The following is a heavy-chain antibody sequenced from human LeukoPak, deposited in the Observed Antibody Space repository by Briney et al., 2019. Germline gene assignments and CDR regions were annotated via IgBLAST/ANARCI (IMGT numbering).Heavy chain of an antibody. V-gene: IGHV3-23*01. CDR2: ISGNGGST. D-gene: IGHD3-10*01. Sequence: PGGSLRLSCAASGFTFSSYAMNWVRQAPGKGLEWVSGISGNGGSTYYADSVKDRFTISRDNSKDTLYLQMNSLRAEDTAVYYCAKRSRRLTIVRGVPREDVWGQGTTVTVSS. J-gene: IGHJ6*02. CDR1: GFTFSSYA. CDR3: AKRSRRLTIVRGVPREDV.